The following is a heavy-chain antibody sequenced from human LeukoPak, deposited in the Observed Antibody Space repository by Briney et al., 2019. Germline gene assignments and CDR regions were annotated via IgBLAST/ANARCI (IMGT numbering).Heavy chain of an antibody. CDR2: IYTSGST. V-gene: IGHV4-61*02. D-gene: IGHD5-24*01. J-gene: IGHJ6*02. CDR3: ARDVEMATTYYYYYGMDV. CDR1: GGSISSGSYY. Sequence: SETLSLTCTVSGGSISSGSYYWSWIRQPAGKGLEWIGRIYTSGSTNYNPSLKSRVTISVDTSKNQFSLKLGSVTAADTAVYYCARDVEMATTYYYYYGMDVWGQGTTVTVSS.